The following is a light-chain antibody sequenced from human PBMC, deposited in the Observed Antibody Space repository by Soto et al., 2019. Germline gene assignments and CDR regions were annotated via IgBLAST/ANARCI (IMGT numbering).Light chain of an antibody. Sequence: QSVLTQPPSASGTPGQRVTISCSGSTSNIGTNYVYWYQQLPGTAPRLLMYSTNKRPSGVPDRFSGSKSGTSAFLAITGLRSEVEANYYCAAWDDSLSGPVFGGGTKLTVL. CDR1: TSNIGTNY. V-gene: IGLV1-47*02. CDR2: STN. CDR3: AAWDDSLSGPV. J-gene: IGLJ2*01.